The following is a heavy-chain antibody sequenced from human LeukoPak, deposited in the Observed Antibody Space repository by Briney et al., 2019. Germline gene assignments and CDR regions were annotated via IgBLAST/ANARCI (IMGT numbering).Heavy chain of an antibody. J-gene: IGHJ4*02. CDR1: GFSLRSYG. Sequence: GGSLRLSCAASGFSLRSYGMHWVRQAPGKGLEWVAFIRYDGSNKYYAESVKGRFTISRDNSKNTLYLQMNSLRAEDTAVYYCVKSSGGLPRDYFDYWGQGTLVTVSS. V-gene: IGHV3-30*02. D-gene: IGHD1-26*01. CDR3: VKSSGGLPRDYFDY. CDR2: IRYDGSNK.